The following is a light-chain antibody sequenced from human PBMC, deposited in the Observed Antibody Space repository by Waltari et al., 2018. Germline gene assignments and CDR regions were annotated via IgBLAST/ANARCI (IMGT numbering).Light chain of an antibody. V-gene: IGLV2-8*01. CDR1: SSDVGSYTS. CDR3: SSKGGSNNLV. CDR2: EVS. J-gene: IGLJ3*02. Sequence: QSDLTQPPSASGSAGQSVTISCTGLSSDVGSYTSCSWFQQHPGKAPKLIICEVSKRPSGVPDRFSGSKSGNTASLTVSGLQAEDEADYFCSSKGGSNNLVFGGGTKLTVL.